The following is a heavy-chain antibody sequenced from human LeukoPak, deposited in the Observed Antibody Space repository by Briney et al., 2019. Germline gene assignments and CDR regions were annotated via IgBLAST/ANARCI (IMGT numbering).Heavy chain of an antibody. J-gene: IGHJ3*02. V-gene: IGHV4-38-2*02. CDR1: GYSISSGYY. CDR2: IYHSAST. CDR3: ARIYDSSGYSFDAFDI. Sequence: SETLSLTCTVSGYSISSGYYWGWIRQPPGKGLEWIGIIYHSASTYYNPSLKSRVTISVDTSKNRFSLKLSFVTAADTAVYYCARIYDSSGYSFDAFDIWGQGTMVTVSS. D-gene: IGHD3-22*01.